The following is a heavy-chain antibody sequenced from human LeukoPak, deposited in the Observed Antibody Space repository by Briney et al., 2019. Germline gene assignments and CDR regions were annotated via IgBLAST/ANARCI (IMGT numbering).Heavy chain of an antibody. CDR2: TYYRSKMYN. J-gene: IGHJ4*02. CDR1: GDSVSSNSAA. CDR3: ARDPGGAAGTTFDY. Sequence: SQTLSLTCAISGDSVSSNSAAWNWIRQSPSRGLEWLARTYYRSKMYNDYAVSVKSRVTINPDTSKNQFSLQLNSVTPEDTAVYYCARDPGGAAGTTFDYWGQGTLVTVSS. D-gene: IGHD6-13*01. V-gene: IGHV6-1*01.